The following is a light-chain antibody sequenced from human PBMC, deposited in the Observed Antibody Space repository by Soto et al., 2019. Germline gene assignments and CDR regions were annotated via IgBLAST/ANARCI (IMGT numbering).Light chain of an antibody. V-gene: IGLV2-14*01. J-gene: IGLJ1*01. CDR1: SSDVGAYNY. CDR2: GVS. CDR3: SSYTSSTFYV. Sequence: QSALTQHASVSGSLGQSITISCTGTSSDVGAYNYVSWYQQHPGTAPKLLICGVSDRPSGVSNRFSGSKSGNTASPTISGLQAEDEATYYCSSYTSSTFYVFGTGTKVTVL.